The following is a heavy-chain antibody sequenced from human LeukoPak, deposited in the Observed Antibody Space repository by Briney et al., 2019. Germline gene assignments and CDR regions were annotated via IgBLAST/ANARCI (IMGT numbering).Heavy chain of an antibody. CDR2: ISAYNGNT. CDR3: AVTIFGVVIPFDP. Sequence: ASVKVSCKASGYTFTSYGISWVRQAPGQGLEWMGWISAYNGNTNYAQKLQGRVTMTTDTSTSTAYMELRSLRSDDTAVYYCAVTIFGVVIPFDPWRQGTLVPVST. V-gene: IGHV1-18*01. CDR1: GYTFTSYG. D-gene: IGHD3-3*01. J-gene: IGHJ5*02.